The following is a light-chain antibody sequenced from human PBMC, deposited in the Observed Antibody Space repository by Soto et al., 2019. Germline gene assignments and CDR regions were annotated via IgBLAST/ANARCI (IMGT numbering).Light chain of an antibody. J-gene: IGKJ1*01. CDR1: QDIGSV. CDR3: LLDYAYFWA. V-gene: IGKV1-8*01. CDR2: GAS. Sequence: AIRMTQSPSSLSASTGDTVTITCRASQDIGSVLAWYQQKPGTAPKFLISGASNLHGGVPSRFSGSGSGTDFTLTISSLQPEDFATYYCLLDYAYFWAFGQGTKVDIK.